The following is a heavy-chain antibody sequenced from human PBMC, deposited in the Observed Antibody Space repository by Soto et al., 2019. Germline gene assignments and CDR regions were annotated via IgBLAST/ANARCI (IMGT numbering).Heavy chain of an antibody. CDR1: GGSFSGYY. D-gene: IGHD3-3*01. V-gene: IGHV4-34*01. CDR2: INHSGST. CDR3: AREGLWSGYYLRRLGWFDP. J-gene: IGHJ5*02. Sequence: SETLSLTCAVYGGSFSGYYWSWIRQPPGKGLEWIGEINHSGSTNYNPSLKSRVTISVDTSKNQFSLKLSSVTAADTAVYYCAREGLWSGYYLRRLGWFDPWGQGTLVTVSS.